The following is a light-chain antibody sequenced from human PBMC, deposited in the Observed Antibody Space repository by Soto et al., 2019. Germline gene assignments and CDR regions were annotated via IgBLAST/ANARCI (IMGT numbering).Light chain of an antibody. V-gene: IGKV3-11*01. CDR1: QSVSSY. J-gene: IGKJ4*01. Sequence: EIVLTQSPATLSLSPGERATLSCRASQSVSSYLAWYQQKPGQAPRLLIYDASNRATGIPARFSGSGSGTDFTLTISSLEPEPFAAYYCQQRSNWPHTFGGGTKVDIK. CDR2: DAS. CDR3: QQRSNWPHT.